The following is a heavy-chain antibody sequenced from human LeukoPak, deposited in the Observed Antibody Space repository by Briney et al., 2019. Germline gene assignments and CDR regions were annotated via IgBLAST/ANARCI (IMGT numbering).Heavy chain of an antibody. J-gene: IGHJ4*02. CDR2: ISSRSSAI. CDR3: ARDRPRYCGRTSCPVDY. V-gene: IGHV3-48*01. CDR1: GFTFSSYT. D-gene: IGHD2-2*01. Sequence: GGSLRLSCAATGFTFSSYTMNWLRQAPGKGLEWVSYISSRSSAIYYTDSVKGRFTISRDNAKNSLYLQMNSLRAEDTAVYYCARDRPRYCGRTSCPVDYWGQGILVTVSS.